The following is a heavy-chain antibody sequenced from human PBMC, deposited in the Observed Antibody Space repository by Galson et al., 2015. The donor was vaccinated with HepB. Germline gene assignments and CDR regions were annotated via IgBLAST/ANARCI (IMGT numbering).Heavy chain of an antibody. Sequence: SVKVSCKASGGTFSSYAISWVRQAPGQGLEWMGGIIPIFGTANYAQKFQGRVTITADESTSTAYMELSSLRSEDTAVYYCARDIVGATIRSSYYYGMDVWGQGTTVTVSS. V-gene: IGHV1-69*13. CDR1: GGTFSSYA. CDR2: IIPIFGTA. J-gene: IGHJ6*02. D-gene: IGHD1-26*01. CDR3: ARDIVGATIRSSYYYGMDV.